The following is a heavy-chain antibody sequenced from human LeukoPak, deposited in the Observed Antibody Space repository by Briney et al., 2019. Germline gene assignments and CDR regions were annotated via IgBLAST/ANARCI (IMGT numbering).Heavy chain of an antibody. J-gene: IGHJ3*02. V-gene: IGHV3-30*04. CDR1: GFTFSSYA. D-gene: IGHD6-13*01. Sequence: GGSLRLSCAASGFTFSSYAMHWVRQAPGKGLEWVAVISYDGSNKYYADSVKGRFTISRDNSKNTLYLQMSSLRAEDTAVYYCARDRAAAGFDAFDIWGQGTMVTVSS. CDR2: ISYDGSNK. CDR3: ARDRAAAGFDAFDI.